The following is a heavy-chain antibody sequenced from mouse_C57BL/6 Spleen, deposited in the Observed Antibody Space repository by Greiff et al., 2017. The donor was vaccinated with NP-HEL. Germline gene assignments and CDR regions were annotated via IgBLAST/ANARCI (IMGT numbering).Heavy chain of an antibody. CDR3: GSGYYSNLSWFAY. CDR2: IYPGDGDT. D-gene: IGHD2-5*01. J-gene: IGHJ3*01. CDR1: GYAFSSYW. Sequence: QVQLKQSGAELVKPGASVKISCKASGYAFSSYWMNWVKQRPGKGLEWIGQIYPGDGDTNYNGKFKGKATLTADKSSSTAYMQLSSLTSEDSAVYFCGSGYYSNLSWFAYWGQGTLVTVSA. V-gene: IGHV1-80*01.